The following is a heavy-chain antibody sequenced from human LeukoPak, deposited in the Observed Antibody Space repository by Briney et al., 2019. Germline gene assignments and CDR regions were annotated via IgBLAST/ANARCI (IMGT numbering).Heavy chain of an antibody. J-gene: IGHJ4*02. CDR3: AKEGTVAGTGYFDY. CDR2: ITGGDNT. D-gene: IGHD6-19*01. V-gene: IGHV3-53*01. CDR1: GFTVSSSY. Sequence: GGSLRLSCAASGFTVSSSYMSWVRQAPGKGLEWVSAITGGDNTYYADSVKGRFTISRDNSKNALYLQMNSLRAEDTAIYYCAKEGTVAGTGYFDYWGQGALVTVSS.